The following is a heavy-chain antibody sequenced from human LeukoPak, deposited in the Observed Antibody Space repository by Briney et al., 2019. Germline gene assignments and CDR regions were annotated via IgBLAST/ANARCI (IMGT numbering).Heavy chain of an antibody. CDR2: ISGSGGST. Sequence: PGGSLRLSCAASGFSFSSYAMTWVRQAPGKGLEWVSCISGSGGSTYYADSVKGRFTISRDNSKNTLYLQMNSLRAEDTALYYCAKVSRGSSPRVFDYWGQGTLVTVSS. V-gene: IGHV3-23*01. CDR1: GFSFSSYA. J-gene: IGHJ4*02. CDR3: AKVSRGSSPRVFDY. D-gene: IGHD6-13*01.